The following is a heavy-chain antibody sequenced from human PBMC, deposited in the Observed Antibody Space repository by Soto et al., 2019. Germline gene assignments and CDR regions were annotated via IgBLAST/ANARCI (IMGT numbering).Heavy chain of an antibody. CDR2: IVVGSGNT. CDR1: GFTFTSSA. Sequence: GASVKVSCKASGFTFTSSAVQWVRQARGQRLEWIGWIVVGSGNTNYAQKFQERVTITRDMSTSTAYMELSSLRAEDMAVYYCARRIPFGYGMDVWGQGTTVTVSS. V-gene: IGHV1-58*01. J-gene: IGHJ6*02. D-gene: IGHD2-21*01. CDR3: ARRIPFGYGMDV.